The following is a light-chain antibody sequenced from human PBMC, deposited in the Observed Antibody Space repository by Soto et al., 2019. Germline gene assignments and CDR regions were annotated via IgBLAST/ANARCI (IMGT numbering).Light chain of an antibody. CDR1: QSVLYSSNNKNY. CDR3: QQYYSTPPRWT. V-gene: IGKV4-1*01. CDR2: WAS. J-gene: IGKJ1*01. Sequence: DIVMTQSPDSLAVSLGERATINCKSSQSVLYSSNNKNYLAWYQQKSGQPPKLLIYWASTRESGVPDRFSGSGSGTDFTLTISSLQAEDVAVYYCQQYYSTPPRWTFGQGTKVEIK.